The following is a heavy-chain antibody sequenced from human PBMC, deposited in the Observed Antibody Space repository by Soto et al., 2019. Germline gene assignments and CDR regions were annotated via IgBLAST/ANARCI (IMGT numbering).Heavy chain of an antibody. CDR1: GGTFSSYA. V-gene: IGHV1-69*01. CDR3: ASPVGWENRASFDY. D-gene: IGHD1-26*01. CDR2: IIPIFGTA. Sequence: QVQLVQSGAEVKKPGSSVKVSCTASGGTFSSYAISWVRQAPGQGLEWMGGIIPIFGTANYAQKFQGRVTITADESTSTAYMELSSLRSEDTAVYYCASPVGWENRASFDYWGQGTLVTVSS. J-gene: IGHJ4*02.